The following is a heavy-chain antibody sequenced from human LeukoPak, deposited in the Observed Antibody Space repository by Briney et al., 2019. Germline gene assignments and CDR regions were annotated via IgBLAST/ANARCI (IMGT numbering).Heavy chain of an antibody. V-gene: IGHV3-11*01. D-gene: IGHD6-6*01. CDR3: AGVQLVPYYYYMDV. Sequence: GGSLRLSCAASGFTFSDYYMSWIRQAPGKGLEWVSYISSSGSTIYYADSVKGRFTISRDNAKNSLYLQMNSLRAEDTAVYYCAGVQLVPYYYYMDVWGKGTTVTVSS. J-gene: IGHJ6*03. CDR1: GFTFSDYY. CDR2: ISSSGSTI.